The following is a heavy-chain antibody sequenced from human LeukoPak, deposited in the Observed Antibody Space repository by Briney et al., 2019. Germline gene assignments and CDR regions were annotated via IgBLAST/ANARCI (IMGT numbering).Heavy chain of an antibody. Sequence: GGSLRLSCAASGFTFSSYAMHWVRQAPGKGLEWVSVIYSGGSTYYADSVKGRFTISRDNSKNTLYLQMNSLRAEDTAVYYCARDGYYGMDVWGQGTTVTVSS. CDR2: IYSGGST. V-gene: IGHV3-53*01. CDR1: GFTFSSYA. J-gene: IGHJ6*02. CDR3: ARDGYYGMDV.